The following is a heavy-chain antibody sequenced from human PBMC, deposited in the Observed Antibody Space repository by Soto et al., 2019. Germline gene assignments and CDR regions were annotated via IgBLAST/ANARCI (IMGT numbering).Heavy chain of an antibody. D-gene: IGHD5-12*01. V-gene: IGHV1-18*01. CDR2: ISAYNGNT. CDR3: ARSGSGYDYFYYYYYMDV. Sequence: QVQLVQSGAEVKKPGASVKVSCKASGYTFTSYGISWVRQAPGQGLEWMGWISAYNGNTNYAQKLQGRVTMTTDTPTSTAYMELRSLRSDDTAVYYCARSGSGYDYFYYYYYMDVWGKGTTVTVSS. J-gene: IGHJ6*03. CDR1: GYTFTSYG.